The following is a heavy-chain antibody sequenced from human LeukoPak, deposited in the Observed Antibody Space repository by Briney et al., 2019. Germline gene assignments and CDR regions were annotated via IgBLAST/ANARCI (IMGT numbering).Heavy chain of an antibody. Sequence: PGGSLRLSCAASGFTFSSYGMHWVRQAPGKGLEWVAFIRYDGSNKYYADSVKGRFTISRDNSKNTLYLQINSLRAEDTAVYYCASFRGVGWDFVYWGQGTLVTVSS. CDR1: GFTFSSYG. CDR3: ASFRGVGWDFVY. V-gene: IGHV3-30*02. D-gene: IGHD3-10*01. J-gene: IGHJ4*02. CDR2: IRYDGSNK.